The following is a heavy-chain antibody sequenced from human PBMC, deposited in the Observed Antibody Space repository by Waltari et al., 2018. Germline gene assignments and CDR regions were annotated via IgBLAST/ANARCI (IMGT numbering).Heavy chain of an antibody. CDR3: AKEGHDAFDI. J-gene: IGHJ3*02. V-gene: IGHV3-30*02. CDR1: GFTFGNYA. Sequence: QVQLVESGGGVVQPGGSLRLSCAASGFTFGNYAMHWVRQAPGKGLEWVSFIRYDGSNKFYADSVKGRFTISRDNSKNTLFVQMNSLRAEDTAVYYCAKEGHDAFDIWGQGTMVTVSS. CDR2: IRYDGSNK.